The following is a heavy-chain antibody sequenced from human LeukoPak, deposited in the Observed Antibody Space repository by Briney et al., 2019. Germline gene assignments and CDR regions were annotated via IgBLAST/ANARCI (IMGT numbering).Heavy chain of an antibody. CDR2: IKVDGSEK. Sequence: GGSLRLSCAASGFTFHSYWMTWVRQAPGKGLEGGANIKVDGSEKYYVGSKKGRLTLSRDNAKNAQYLQMNRLRAEDTAVHYCARDARGYALDCWGEGALVTVPS. CDR3: ARDARGYALDC. V-gene: IGHV3-7*01. CDR1: GFTFHSYW. D-gene: IGHD5-12*01. J-gene: IGHJ4*02.